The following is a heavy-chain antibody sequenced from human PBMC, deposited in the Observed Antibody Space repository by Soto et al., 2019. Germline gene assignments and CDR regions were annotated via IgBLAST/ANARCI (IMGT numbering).Heavy chain of an antibody. J-gene: IGHJ3*02. V-gene: IGHV4-31*03. Sequence: SETLSLTCTVSGGSISSGGYYWSWIRQHPGKGLEWIGYIYYSGSTYYNPSLKSRVTISVDTSKNQFSLKLSSVTAADTAVYHCARDGGSGWYFAFDIWGQGTMVTVSS. D-gene: IGHD6-19*01. CDR3: ARDGGSGWYFAFDI. CDR1: GGSISSGGYY. CDR2: IYYSGST.